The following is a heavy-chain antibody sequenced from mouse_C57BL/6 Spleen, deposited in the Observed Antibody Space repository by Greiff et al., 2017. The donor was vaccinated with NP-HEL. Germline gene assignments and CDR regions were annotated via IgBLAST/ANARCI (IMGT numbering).Heavy chain of an antibody. V-gene: IGHV4-1*01. CDR3: ASPYYYGSSYGFAY. D-gene: IGHD1-1*01. CDR1: GIAFSRYW. CDR2: INPDSSTI. J-gene: IGHJ3*01. Sequence: VQLKESGGGLVQPGGSLKLSCAASGIAFSRYWMSWVRRAPGKGLEWIGEINPDSSTINYAPSLKDKFIISRDNAKNTLYLQMSKVRSEDTALYDCASPYYYGSSYGFAYWGQGTLVTVAA.